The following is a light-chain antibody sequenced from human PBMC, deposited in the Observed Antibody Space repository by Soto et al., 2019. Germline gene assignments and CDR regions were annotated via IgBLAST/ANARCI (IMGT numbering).Light chain of an antibody. J-gene: IGKJ1*01. V-gene: IGKV3-15*01. CDR1: QSVSSN. CDR2: GAS. CDR3: QQYNNWPPGT. Sequence: EIVMTQSPATLSVSPGERATLSCRASQSVSSNLAWYLQKPGQAPRLLIYGASTRATGIPARFSGSRSGTEFTLTISSLQSEDFAVYYCQQYNNWPPGTFGQGTKVQIK.